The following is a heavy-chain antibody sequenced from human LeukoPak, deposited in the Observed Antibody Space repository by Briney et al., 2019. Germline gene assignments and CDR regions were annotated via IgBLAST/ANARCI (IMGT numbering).Heavy chain of an antibody. Sequence: PSETLSLTCAVSGGSIKTYYWIWLRQPPAKALEWLGYIHDSGSTNYNPSLNSRDTMSVDTSKNHFSLKLTSVTAADTAVYYCARLAVQNVNTAMVPAVDFWGQGTLVTVSS. CDR3: ARLAVQNVNTAMVPAVDF. CDR2: IHDSGST. V-gene: IGHV4-59*08. CDR1: GGSIKTYY. J-gene: IGHJ4*02. D-gene: IGHD5-18*01.